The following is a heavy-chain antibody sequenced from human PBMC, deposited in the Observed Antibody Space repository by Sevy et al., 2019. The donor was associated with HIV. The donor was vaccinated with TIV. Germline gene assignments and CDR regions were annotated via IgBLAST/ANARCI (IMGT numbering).Heavy chain of an antibody. D-gene: IGHD2-15*01. J-gene: IGHJ6*02. CDR1: GFTFSSYG. Sequence: GGSLRLSCAASGFTFSSYGMRWVRQAPGKGLEWVAVISYDGSNKYYADSVKGRFTISRDNSKNTLYLQMNSLRAEDTAVYYCAKDREDGFYYYYGMDVWGQGTTVTVSS. CDR2: ISYDGSNK. CDR3: AKDREDGFYYYYGMDV. V-gene: IGHV3-30*18.